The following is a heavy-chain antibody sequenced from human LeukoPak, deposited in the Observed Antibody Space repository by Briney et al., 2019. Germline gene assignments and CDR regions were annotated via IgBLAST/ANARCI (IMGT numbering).Heavy chain of an antibody. CDR3: ARACRSCGDGACSCFDY. V-gene: IGHV1-2*02. D-gene: IGHD2-15*01. J-gene: IGHJ4*02. Sequence: ASVKVSCKASGYTFTAYHIHWLRQAPGQGLEWMGWIKPDSSATKYTQKFQGRVTLTRGTSISTAYLELSRLRSDDTAIYYCARACRSCGDGACSCFDYWGQGILVTVSS. CDR1: GYTFTAYH. CDR2: IKPDSSAT.